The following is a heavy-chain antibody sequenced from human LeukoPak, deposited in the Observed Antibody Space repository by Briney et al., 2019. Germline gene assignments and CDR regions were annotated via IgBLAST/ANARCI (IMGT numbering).Heavy chain of an antibody. V-gene: IGHV4-4*09. D-gene: IGHD1-14*01. J-gene: IGHJ2*01. CDR2: LLFRGTA. CDR3: ARTGRRGYFDF. Sequence: PSETLSLTCNVSGASISDYYWSWVRQSPEEGLEWIAGLLFRGTAHYNPSLRSRVAITDDTSNNQFFLRLTSVTTTDTAVYYCARTGRRGYFDFWGRGTLVTVSS. CDR1: GASISDYY.